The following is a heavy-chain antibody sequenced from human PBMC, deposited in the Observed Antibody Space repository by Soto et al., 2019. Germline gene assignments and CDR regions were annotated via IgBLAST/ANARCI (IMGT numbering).Heavy chain of an antibody. CDR1: FGSISSGGYS. D-gene: IGHD4-17*01. CDR3: ARVRGDYLRYYFEY. J-gene: IGHJ4*02. V-gene: IGHV4-30-2*01. CDR2: IYHSGST. Sequence: PSQTLSLTCPFSFGSISSGGYSLSFLRQPPGKGLEWIWYIYHSGSTYYNPSLKSRVTISVDRSKNQFSLKLSSVTAADTAVYYCARVRGDYLRYYFEYWGQGTLVTVSS.